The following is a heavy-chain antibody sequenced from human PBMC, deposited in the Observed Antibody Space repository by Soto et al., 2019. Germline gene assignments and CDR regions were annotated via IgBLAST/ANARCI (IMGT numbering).Heavy chain of an antibody. CDR3: AKDAIANNGLWEPFAM. D-gene: IGHD2-8*01. CDR2: LVGRGDEI. Sequence: DVQLLESGGGLVQPGGSLRLSCAASGSTFSAYAMSWVRQAPGKGRGWVAGLVGRGDEINTADSVRGRFTVSRDNAKNTLYLQMNSLRAEDTAVYYCAKDAIANNGLWEPFAMWGQGTEVSVSS. J-gene: IGHJ3*02. V-gene: IGHV3-23*01. CDR1: GSTFSAYA.